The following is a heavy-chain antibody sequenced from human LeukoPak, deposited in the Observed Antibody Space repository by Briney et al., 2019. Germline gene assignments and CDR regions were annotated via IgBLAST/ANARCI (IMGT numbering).Heavy chain of an antibody. CDR3: VSQEVVPH. V-gene: IGHV3-7*01. Sequence: GGSLRLSCAASGFSFTSYWMSWVRQAPGKGLEWVANVKEDGTTKQYVDSVKGRFTISRDNAKNSLYLQMDSLRAEDTAMYYCVSQEVVPHWGQGTLVSVSS. J-gene: IGHJ4*02. CDR2: VKEDGTTK. D-gene: IGHD2-15*01. CDR1: GFSFTSYW.